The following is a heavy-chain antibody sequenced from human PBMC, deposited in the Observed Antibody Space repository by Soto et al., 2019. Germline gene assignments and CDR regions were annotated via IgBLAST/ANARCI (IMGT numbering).Heavy chain of an antibody. CDR3: AKLQDYYDSSGRPFYFDY. D-gene: IGHD3-22*01. J-gene: IGHJ4*02. CDR1: GFTFSSYA. Sequence: EVQLLESGGGLVQPGXSLRLSCAASGFTFSSYAMSWVRQAPGKGLEWVSAISGSGGSTYYADSVKGRFTISRDNSKNTLYLQMNSLRAEDTAVYYCAKLQDYYDSSGRPFYFDYWGQGTLVTVSS. CDR2: ISGSGGST. V-gene: IGHV3-23*01.